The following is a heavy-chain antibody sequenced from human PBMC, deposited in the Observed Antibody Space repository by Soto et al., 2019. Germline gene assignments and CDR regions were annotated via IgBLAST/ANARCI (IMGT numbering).Heavy chain of an antibody. J-gene: IGHJ4*02. CDR3: VTDYSKTDGGILDY. V-gene: IGHV3-30-3*01. CDR2: ISYDGSNK. Sequence: QVQLVESGGGVVQPGRSLRLSCAASGFTFSSYAMHWVRQAPGKGLEWVAVISYDGSNKYYADSVKGRFTISRDNSKNTLYLQMNSLRAEDTAVYYCVTDYSKTDGGILDYWGQGTLVTVSS. CDR1: GFTFSSYA. D-gene: IGHD4-4*01.